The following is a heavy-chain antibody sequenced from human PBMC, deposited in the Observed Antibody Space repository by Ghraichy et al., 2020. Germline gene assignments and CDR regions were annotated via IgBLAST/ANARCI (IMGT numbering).Heavy chain of an antibody. CDR3: ARDRPGDGGSDY. V-gene: IGHV4-59*01. J-gene: IGHJ4*02. D-gene: IGHD7-27*01. CDR1: GVSISTNY. Sequence: SETLSLTCTVSGVSISTNYWSWIREPPGKGLEWIGYIYDSGSTNYNPSLKSRVTISVDTSKNQVSLKLGSVTAADTAVYYCARDRPGDGGSDYWGQGTLVTVSS. CDR2: IYDSGST.